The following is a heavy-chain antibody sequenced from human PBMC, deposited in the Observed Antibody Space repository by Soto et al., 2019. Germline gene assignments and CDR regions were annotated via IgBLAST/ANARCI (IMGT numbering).Heavy chain of an antibody. CDR1: EGTIRGYY. V-gene: IGHV4-4*07. Sequence: PSETLSDTWTVTEGTIRGYYGTWIRQSAGGGLEWIGRIYSSGSTNYNPSLKSRVTISLDTSMNHFSLRLSSVTAADTAVYYCARGQRFSDWFDPWGQGTLVTVSS. D-gene: IGHD3-3*01. CDR3: ARGQRFSDWFDP. J-gene: IGHJ5*02. CDR2: IYSSGST.